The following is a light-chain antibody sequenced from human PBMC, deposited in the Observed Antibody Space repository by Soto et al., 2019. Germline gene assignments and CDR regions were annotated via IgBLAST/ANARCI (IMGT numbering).Light chain of an antibody. Sequence: DSQMTQSPSSVSASIGDTVTITCRASQDISTLLAWYQQKPGKPPKLLIYGASTLESGVPSRFSGRGSGTDFTLTISSLQPEDFATYFCQQADSFPLTFGGGTKVEMK. CDR2: GAS. CDR3: QQADSFPLT. J-gene: IGKJ4*01. CDR1: QDISTL. V-gene: IGKV1D-12*01.